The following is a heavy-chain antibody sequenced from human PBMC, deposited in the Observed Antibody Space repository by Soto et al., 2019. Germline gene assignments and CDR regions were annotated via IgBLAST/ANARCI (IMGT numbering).Heavy chain of an antibody. J-gene: IGHJ5*02. Sequence: EVQLLESGGGLVQPGGSLRLSCAASGFTFSSYAMSWVRQAPGKGLEWVSTISSSGGSTHYADSVKGRFTISRDNSKNTRYLQRNSLRAEDTAVYYCAKFYGGNSAHTYTIDPWGQGTLVTVSS. CDR3: AKFYGGNSAHTYTIDP. CDR1: GFTFSSYA. D-gene: IGHD2-21*02. CDR2: ISSSGGST. V-gene: IGHV3-23*01.